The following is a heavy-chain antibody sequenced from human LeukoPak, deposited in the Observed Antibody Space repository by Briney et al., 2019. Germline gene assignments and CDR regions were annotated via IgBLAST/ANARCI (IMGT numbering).Heavy chain of an antibody. V-gene: IGHV3-30*04. Sequence: PGGSLRLSCAASGSSFSNFAIHWVRQAPGKGLEWLAVISHDGGTKHYADSVKGRFTISRDNSNNSLSLQMNSLSAEDTAVYYCARARGRWHLLPLDFWGQGTLVTVSS. CDR2: ISHDGGTK. CDR1: GSSFSNFA. D-gene: IGHD1-26*01. J-gene: IGHJ4*02. CDR3: ARARGRWHLLPLDF.